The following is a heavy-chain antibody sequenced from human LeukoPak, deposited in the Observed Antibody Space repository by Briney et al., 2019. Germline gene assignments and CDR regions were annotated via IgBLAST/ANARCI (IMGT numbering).Heavy chain of an antibody. J-gene: IGHJ3*02. Sequence: ASVKVSCKASGYILTDYYMHWVRQAPGQELGWMGRINPNSGGTNYAQKFQGRVTMTRDTSISTAYTELSSLRSEDTAVYYCATDCSSTSCYDAFDIWGQGTMVTVSS. CDR3: ATDCSSTSCYDAFDI. V-gene: IGHV1/OR15-1*01. CDR2: INPNSGGT. CDR1: GYILTDYY. D-gene: IGHD2-2*01.